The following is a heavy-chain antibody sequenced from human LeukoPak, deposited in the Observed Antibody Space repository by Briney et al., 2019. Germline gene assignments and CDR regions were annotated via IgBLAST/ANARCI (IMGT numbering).Heavy chain of an antibody. Sequence: QPGGSLRLSCAASGFTFSTYWMHWVRHAPGKGPVWVSRISSDGSTTTYADSVRGPFTISRDNAKNTLFLQMNSLRADDTAVYYCAREAVAGTLDYWGQGTLVTVSS. V-gene: IGHV3-74*01. CDR2: ISSDGSTT. D-gene: IGHD6-19*01. CDR1: GFTFSTYW. CDR3: AREAVAGTLDY. J-gene: IGHJ4*02.